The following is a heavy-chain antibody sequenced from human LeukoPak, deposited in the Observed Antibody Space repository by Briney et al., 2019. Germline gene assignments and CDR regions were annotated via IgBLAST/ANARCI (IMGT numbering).Heavy chain of an antibody. CDR3: ARAAGGSQLLPEKYGMDV. Sequence: SVKVSCKASGGTFSSYAFSWVRQAPGQGLEWMGRIIPILEIANYAQKFQGRVTITADKSTTTAYMELSRLRSEDTAVYYCARAAGGSQLLPEKYGMDVWGQGTTVTVS. J-gene: IGHJ6*02. D-gene: IGHD4-23*01. V-gene: IGHV1-69*04. CDR2: IIPILEIA. CDR1: GGTFSSYA.